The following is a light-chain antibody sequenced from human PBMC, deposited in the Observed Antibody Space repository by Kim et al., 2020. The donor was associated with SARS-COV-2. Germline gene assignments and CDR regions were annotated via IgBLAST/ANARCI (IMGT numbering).Light chain of an antibody. V-gene: IGKV3-11*01. J-gene: IGKJ2*01. Sequence: LSLSPGERATLSCRASQSVSSYLAWYQHKPGQAPRLLIYDASNRATGIPARFSGSGSGTDFTLTISSLEPEDVAVYYCQQRSNWYTFGQGTKLEI. CDR2: DAS. CDR3: QQRSNWYT. CDR1: QSVSSY.